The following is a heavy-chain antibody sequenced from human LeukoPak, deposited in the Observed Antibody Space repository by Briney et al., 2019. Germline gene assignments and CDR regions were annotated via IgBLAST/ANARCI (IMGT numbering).Heavy chain of an antibody. V-gene: IGHV3-21*06. J-gene: IGHJ4*02. D-gene: IGHD2-2*01. CDR3: ARDIVVVPAESGYDY. CDR2: INSRSDTI. Sequence: PGGSLRLSCAASGFTFSSYTMHWVRQAPGKGLDWVSSINSRSDTIFYAESVRGRFTISRDNVKNSLYLQLNSLRVEDTAIYYCARDIVVVPAESGYDYWGQGTLVTVSS. CDR1: GFTFSSYT.